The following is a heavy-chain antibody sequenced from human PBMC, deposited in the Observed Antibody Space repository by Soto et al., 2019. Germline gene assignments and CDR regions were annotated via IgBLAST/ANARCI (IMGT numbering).Heavy chain of an antibody. CDR3: AGPQATARTGHYYSYGMDG. CDR2: IVVGSGNT. J-gene: IGHJ6*02. Sequence: SVKVSCKASGFTFTSSAVQWVRQARGQRLEWIGWIVVGSGNTNYAQKFQERVTITRNMSKSTAYMELSRLRSEDTDVYYCAGPQATARTGHYYSYGMDGWGQRTTVSVSS. V-gene: IGHV1-58*01. D-gene: IGHD6-13*01. CDR1: GFTFTSSA.